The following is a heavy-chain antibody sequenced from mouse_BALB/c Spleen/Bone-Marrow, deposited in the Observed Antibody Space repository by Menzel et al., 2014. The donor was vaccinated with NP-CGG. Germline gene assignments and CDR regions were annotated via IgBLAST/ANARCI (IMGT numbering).Heavy chain of an antibody. Sequence: VQLVESGAELMKPGASVKISCKATGYTFSNYWIDWVKQRPGHGLEWIGEILPGSGTANYNEKFKGKATFTADTSSNTAYMQLSSLTSEDSALYYCARVSEVPYYFDFWGQGTTLTVSS. J-gene: IGHJ2*01. CDR1: GYTFSNYW. CDR3: ARVSEVPYYFDF. CDR2: ILPGSGTA. V-gene: IGHV1-9*01.